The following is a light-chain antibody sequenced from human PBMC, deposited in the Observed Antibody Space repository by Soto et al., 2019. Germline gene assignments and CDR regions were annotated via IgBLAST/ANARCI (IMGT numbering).Light chain of an antibody. CDR2: AAS. J-gene: IGKJ3*01. CDR3: QQFNSALIT. V-gene: IGKV1-27*01. CDR1: QGIGNY. Sequence: DIQMTQSPSSLSASVGDRVTITCRASQGIGNYLAWYQQKPGKVPKLLIYAASTLQSRVPSRFSGSGSGTDFTLAISSLQPEDGAIEFCQQFNSALITFGPGNKVDI.